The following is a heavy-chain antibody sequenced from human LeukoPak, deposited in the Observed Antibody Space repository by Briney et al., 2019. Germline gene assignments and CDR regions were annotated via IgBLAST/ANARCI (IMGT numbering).Heavy chain of an antibody. CDR3: ARDRGVDYCSGGSCSHYYYYMDV. CDR2: INPNSGGT. D-gene: IGHD2-15*01. Sequence: ASVKVSCKASGYTFTGYYMHWVRQAPGQGLEWMGWINPNSGGTNYAQKFQGRVTMTRDTSISTAYMELSRLRSDDTAVYYCARDRGVDYCSGGSCSHYYYYMDVWGKGTTVTMS. J-gene: IGHJ6*03. V-gene: IGHV1-2*02. CDR1: GYTFTGYY.